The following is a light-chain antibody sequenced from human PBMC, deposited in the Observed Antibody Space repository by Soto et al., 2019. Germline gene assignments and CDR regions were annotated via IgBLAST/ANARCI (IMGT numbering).Light chain of an antibody. V-gene: IGLV2-23*01. Sequence: QSALTQPASVSGSPGQSLTISCTGSSTDVGNSKFVSWYQLHPGQAPKLMIYEGTKRPSGTSNRFSGSYSGNTASLTISGLQTEDEADYYCCSHAGTYTLVFGGGTQVTVL. CDR2: EGT. J-gene: IGLJ3*02. CDR3: CSHAGTYTLV. CDR1: STDVGNSKF.